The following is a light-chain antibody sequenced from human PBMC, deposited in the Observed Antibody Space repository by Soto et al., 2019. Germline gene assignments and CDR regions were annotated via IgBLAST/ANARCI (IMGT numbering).Light chain of an antibody. V-gene: IGKV3D-15*01. CDR1: QSVSNK. J-gene: IGKJ4*01. CDR2: ATS. CDR3: HQYDYWPFT. Sequence: ETVLTQSPATLSVSPGETGSLSFMASQSVSNKLAWFQQKPGQAPRLLMSATSTRATGIPARFSGSGSGTEFTLTVSSLQSEDFALYFCHQYDYWPFTFGGGTKVDIK.